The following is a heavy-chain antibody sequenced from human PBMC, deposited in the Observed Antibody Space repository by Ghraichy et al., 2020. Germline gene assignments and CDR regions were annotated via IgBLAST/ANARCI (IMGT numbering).Heavy chain of an antibody. CDR2: IFYRGGT. CDR1: GGSISSGGYY. CDR3: ARGAHTVMAPSALWDI. J-gene: IGHJ1*01. V-gene: IGHV4-31*02. D-gene: IGHD4-17*01. Sequence: SETLSLTCTVSGGSISSGGYYWSWIRQHPGKGLEWIGYIFYRGGTYYTPSLESRVTISVDTSKNQFSLKLSSVTAADTAMYYCARGAHTVMAPSALWDIWGQGTLVTVSS.